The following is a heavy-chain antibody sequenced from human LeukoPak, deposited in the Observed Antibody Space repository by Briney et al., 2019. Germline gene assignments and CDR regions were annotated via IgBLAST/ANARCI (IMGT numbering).Heavy chain of an antibody. D-gene: IGHD5-18*01. CDR1: GYTFISYY. CDR2: INPGGGST. CDR3: AKDQDTSMIAWDY. Sequence: ASVKVSCKASGYTFISYYIHWVRQAPGQGLEWMGIINPGGGSTSYAQKFYGRVTMIRDTSTSTVYMELSSLTSEDTAVYYCAKDQDTSMIAWDYWGQGTLVTVSS. V-gene: IGHV1-46*01. J-gene: IGHJ4*02.